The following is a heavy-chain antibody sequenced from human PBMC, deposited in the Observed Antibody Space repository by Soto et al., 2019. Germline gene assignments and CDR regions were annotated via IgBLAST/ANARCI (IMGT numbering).Heavy chain of an antibody. J-gene: IGHJ4*02. CDR1: GGSFSGYY. CDR3: TRGSGVGGFGSTFGLQRTRNFDY. Sequence: PSETLSLTCAVCGGSFSGYYWTWIRQPPGKGLEWIGEINHSGSTNYNPSLKSRVTISVDTSKNQFSLKLSSVTAADTAVYYCTRGSGVGGFGSTFGLQRTRNFDYWGQGTLVTVSS. D-gene: IGHD3-16*01. CDR2: INHSGST. V-gene: IGHV4-34*01.